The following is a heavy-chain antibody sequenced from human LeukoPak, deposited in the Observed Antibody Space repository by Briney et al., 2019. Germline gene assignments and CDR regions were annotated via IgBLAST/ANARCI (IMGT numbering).Heavy chain of an antibody. Sequence: GGSLRLSCAASGFTFSSYAMNWVRQASGKGLEWVSGISGSGDNTYYADSVKGRFTISRDNSKNTLYLQMNSLRAEDTAVYYCAKTVVEQWLVRFDAFDIWGQGTMVTVSS. J-gene: IGHJ3*02. CDR3: AKTVVEQWLVRFDAFDI. CDR1: GFTFSSYA. CDR2: ISGSGDNT. V-gene: IGHV3-23*01. D-gene: IGHD6-19*01.